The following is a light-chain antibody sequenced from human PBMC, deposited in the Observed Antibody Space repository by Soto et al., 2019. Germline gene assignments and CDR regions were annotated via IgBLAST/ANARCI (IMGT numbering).Light chain of an antibody. V-gene: IGKV1-8*01. CDR3: PQYYSYPLT. J-gene: IGKJ4*01. CDR2: AAS. Sequence: AIRMTQSPSSRSASTGDRVTITCRASQGISSYLAWYQQKPGKAPKLLIYAASTLQSGVPSRFSGSGSGTDFTLTISCLQSEDFATYYCPQYYSYPLTFGGGTKVEIK. CDR1: QGISSY.